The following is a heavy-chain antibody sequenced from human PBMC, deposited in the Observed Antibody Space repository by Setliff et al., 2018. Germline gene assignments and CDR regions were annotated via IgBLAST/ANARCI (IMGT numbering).Heavy chain of an antibody. CDR2: INVSGGSA. Sequence: ASVKVSCKTSGYSFIRYYMYWVRQAPGQGLEWMGLINVSGGSASYEQKFQGRVTMTTDTSTNTAYMELRSLRSDDTAMYFCALSSLSLCSGGNCPNAFDVWGQGTMVTVSS. CDR3: ALSSLSLCSGGNCPNAFDV. D-gene: IGHD2-15*01. V-gene: IGHV1-46*01. CDR1: GYSFIRYY. J-gene: IGHJ3*01.